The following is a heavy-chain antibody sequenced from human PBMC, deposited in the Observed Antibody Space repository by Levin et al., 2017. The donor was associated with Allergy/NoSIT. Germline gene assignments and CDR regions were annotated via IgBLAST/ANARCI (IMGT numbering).Heavy chain of an antibody. Sequence: LSLTCAASGFSFSLYGMHWVRQAPGRGLEWVAIVSYDGTNKKYADSVRGRFTVSRDNSKNTVSLQMNSLRPEDTAVYYCARDTYIYDYWFDNWGQGTLVTVSS. D-gene: IGHD5-18*01. CDR1: GFSFSLYG. V-gene: IGHV3-30*03. CDR2: VSYDGTNK. CDR3: ARDTYIYDYWFDN. J-gene: IGHJ4*02.